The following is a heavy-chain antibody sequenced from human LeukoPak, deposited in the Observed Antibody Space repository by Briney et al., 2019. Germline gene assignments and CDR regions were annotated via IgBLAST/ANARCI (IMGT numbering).Heavy chain of an antibody. CDR3: VRESTYAFHI. D-gene: IGHD2/OR15-2a*01. CDR2: ISSSSTTI. Sequence: GGSLRLSCAASGFTFSGYSMNWVRQAPGKGLEWVPYISSSSTTIYYADSVRGRFTISRDNAKNSLYLQMNSLRDEDTAIYYCVRESTYAFHIWGQGTMVTVSS. V-gene: IGHV3-48*02. J-gene: IGHJ3*02. CDR1: GFTFSGYS.